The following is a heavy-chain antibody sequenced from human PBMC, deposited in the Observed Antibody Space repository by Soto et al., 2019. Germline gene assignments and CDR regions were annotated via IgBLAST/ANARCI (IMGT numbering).Heavy chain of an antibody. Sequence: PSETLSLTCAVYGGSFSGYYWSWIRQPPGKGLEWIGEINHSGSTNYNPSLKSRVTISVDTSKNQFSLKLSSVTAADTAVYYCARGDFSISSLGMDGWGQGTTVTVSS. V-gene: IGHV4-34*01. CDR1: GGSFSGYY. J-gene: IGHJ6*02. CDR2: INHSGST. CDR3: ARGDFSISSLGMDG.